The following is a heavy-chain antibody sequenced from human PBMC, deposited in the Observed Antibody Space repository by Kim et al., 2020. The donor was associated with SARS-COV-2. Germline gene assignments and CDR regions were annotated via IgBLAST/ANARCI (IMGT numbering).Heavy chain of an antibody. CDR3: ARRGHDTKHHAMDV. J-gene: IGHJ6*04. CDR1: GFTFSSFD. V-gene: IGHV3-33*05. Sequence: GGSLRLSCAASGFTFSSFDMHWVRQAPGKGLEWVTLISYDGSNKYYADSVKGRFTISRDNSKNTLYLQVNSLRAEDTAVYHCARRGHDTKHHAMDVWGEGTTVTVSS. CDR2: ISYDGSNK. D-gene: IGHD1-1*01.